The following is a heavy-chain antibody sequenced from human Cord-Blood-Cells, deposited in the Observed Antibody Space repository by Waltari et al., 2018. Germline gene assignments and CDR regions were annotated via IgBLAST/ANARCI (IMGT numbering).Heavy chain of an antibody. CDR2: IYTSGST. CDR3: ARGGSPYSGYDNWFDP. D-gene: IGHD5-12*01. J-gene: IGHJ5*02. Sequence: QVQLQESGPGLVKPSETLSLTCTVSGGSIRSYYWRWIRQPAGKGLEWIGRIYTSGSTNYNPSLKSRVTMSVDTSKNQFSLKLSSVTAADTAVYYCARGGSPYSGYDNWFDPWGQGTLVTVSS. V-gene: IGHV4-4*07. CDR1: GGSIRSYY.